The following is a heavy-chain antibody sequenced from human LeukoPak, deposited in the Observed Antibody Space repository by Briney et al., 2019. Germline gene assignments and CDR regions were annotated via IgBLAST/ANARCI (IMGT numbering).Heavy chain of an antibody. D-gene: IGHD2-15*01. J-gene: IGHJ2*01. V-gene: IGHV1-2*02. CDR1: GYTFTGNH. CDR3: AKEADIVSFDL. Sequence: GASVKVSCKASGYTFTGNHVHWVRQAPGQGLEWMGWIDPNSGGTKYAQKFQDRVTMTSDTSISTAYMELSRLRSDDTAVYFCAKEADIVSFDLWGRGTLVTVSS. CDR2: IDPNSGGT.